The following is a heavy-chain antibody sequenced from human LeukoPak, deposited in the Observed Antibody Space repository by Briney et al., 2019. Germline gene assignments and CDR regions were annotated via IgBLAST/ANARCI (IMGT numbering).Heavy chain of an antibody. D-gene: IGHD5-12*01. J-gene: IGHJ4*02. CDR2: INPNNGGT. Sequence: ASVKVSCKASGYTFSGYYIHWVRQAPGQGLEWMGWINPNNGGTNYAQKFQGRVTMTRDTSISTAYMELSSLRSDDTAVYYCARGGYSGTEKPNDYWGQGTLVTAPS. CDR1: GYTFSGYY. V-gene: IGHV1-2*02. CDR3: ARGGYSGTEKPNDY.